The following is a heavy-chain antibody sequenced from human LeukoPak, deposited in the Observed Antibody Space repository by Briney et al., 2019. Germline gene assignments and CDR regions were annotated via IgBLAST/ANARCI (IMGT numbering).Heavy chain of an antibody. CDR2: INPNSGGT. D-gene: IGHD6-6*01. J-gene: IGHJ6*03. CDR3: ARGSSDYYYYYMDV. V-gene: IGHV1-2*02. Sequence: GASVKVSCKASGYIFTDYYMHWVRQAPGQGLEWMGWINPNSGGTNSAQKFQGRVTMTRDTSISTAYMELSSLRSEDTAVYYCARGSSDYYYYYMDVWGKGTTVTVSS. CDR1: GYIFTDYY.